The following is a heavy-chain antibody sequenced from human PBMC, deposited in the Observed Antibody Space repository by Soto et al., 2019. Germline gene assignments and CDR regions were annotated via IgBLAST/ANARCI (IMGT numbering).Heavy chain of an antibody. CDR2: INPSGGST. CDR3: ARVMAPSGGMDV. V-gene: IGHV1-46*03. CDR1: GYTFTSYY. D-gene: IGHD2-8*01. Sequence: QVQLVQSGAEVKKPGASVKVSCKASGYTFTSYYMHWVRQAPGQGLEWMGIINPSGGSTSYAQKCQGRVTMTRDTSTSTVYRELSSLRSEDTAVYYCARVMAPSGGMDVWGQGTTVTVSS. J-gene: IGHJ6*02.